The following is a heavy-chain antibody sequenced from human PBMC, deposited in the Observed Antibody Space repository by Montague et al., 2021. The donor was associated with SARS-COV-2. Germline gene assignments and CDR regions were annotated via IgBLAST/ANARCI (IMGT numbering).Heavy chain of an antibody. CDR2: IYHRGST. CDR1: GHSIWSSDW. J-gene: IGHJ4*02. Sequence: SETLSLTCSVSGHSIWSSDWWTRVRQPAGEGLEWVGEIYHRGSTTYNPSIKSRVTISVDKSNNQSSITLTSLTAADTAVYYCARAQMTISVMLMPPYYFDFWGQGTPVTVSS. CDR3: ARAQMTISVMLMPPYYFDF. D-gene: IGHD3-3*01. V-gene: IGHV4-4*02.